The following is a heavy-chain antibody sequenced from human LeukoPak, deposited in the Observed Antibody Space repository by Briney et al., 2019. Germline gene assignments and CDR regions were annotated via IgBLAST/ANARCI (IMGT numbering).Heavy chain of an antibody. V-gene: IGHV1-2*02. D-gene: IGHD3-10*01. CDR3: ARASGGESLY. CDR2: INPNSGGT. CDR1: GYTFTGYY. J-gene: IGHJ4*02. Sequence: ASVKVSCKASGYTFTGYYMHWVRQAPGQGLEWMGWINPNSGGTNYAQKFQGRVTMTRDTSISTAYMELSRPRSDDTAVYYCARASGGESLYWGQGTLVTVSS.